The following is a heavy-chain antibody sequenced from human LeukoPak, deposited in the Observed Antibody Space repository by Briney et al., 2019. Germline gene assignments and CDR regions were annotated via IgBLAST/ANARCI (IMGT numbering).Heavy chain of an antibody. Sequence: GASVKVSSKASGYTLTSYDINWVRQATGQGLEWMGWMNPNSGNTGYAQKFQGRVTMTRNTSISTAYMELSSLRSEDTAVYYCARGGRRVGLFRWLDPWGQGTLVTVSS. CDR1: GYTLTSYD. D-gene: IGHD5-24*01. J-gene: IGHJ5*02. V-gene: IGHV1-8*01. CDR2: MNPNSGNT. CDR3: ARGGRRVGLFRWLDP.